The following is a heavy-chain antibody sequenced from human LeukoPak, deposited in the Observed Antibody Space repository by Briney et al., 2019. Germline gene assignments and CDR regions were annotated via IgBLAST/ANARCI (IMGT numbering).Heavy chain of an antibody. CDR2: IYYSGST. D-gene: IGHD2-2*01. J-gene: IGHJ4*02. Sequence: SETLSLTCTLSCGSISSSSYYWGWIRQPPGRGLEWIGSIYYSGSTHYNPSLKRRVTISVDTSKNQFSLTLSSVTAADTAVYYCARQLGYCSSTSCYADKVDYRGQGTLVTVSS. V-gene: IGHV4-39*01. CDR3: ARQLGYCSSTSCYADKVDY. CDR1: CGSISSSSYY.